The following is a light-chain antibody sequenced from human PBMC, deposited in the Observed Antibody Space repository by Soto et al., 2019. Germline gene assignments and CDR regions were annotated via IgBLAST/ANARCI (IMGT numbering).Light chain of an antibody. Sequence: EIVLTQFPDTLSVSAGERATRSCRVIRSASSNLAWYQQKPGQAPRLLIYGASTRATGIPARFSGSGSGTEFTLTISSLQSEDFAVYYCLHYNKWPRWTFGQGTKVDI. J-gene: IGKJ1*01. CDR3: LHYNKWPRWT. CDR2: GAS. CDR1: RSASSN. V-gene: IGKV3-15*01.